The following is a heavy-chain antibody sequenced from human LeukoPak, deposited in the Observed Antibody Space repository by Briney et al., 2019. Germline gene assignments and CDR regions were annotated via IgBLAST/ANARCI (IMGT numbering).Heavy chain of an antibody. CDR2: IYTSGST. J-gene: IGHJ4*01. Sequence: SQTLSLTCTVSGGFISSGSYYWSWIRQPAGKGLEWIGRIYTSGSTNYNPSLKSRVTISVDLSKNQFSLKLSSVTAAVSAVYHGATDYYGGNAYSRTIDYWGQGTMVTVSS. D-gene: IGHD2-21*01. V-gene: IGHV4-61*02. CDR3: ATDYYGGNAYSRTIDY. CDR1: GGFISSGSYY.